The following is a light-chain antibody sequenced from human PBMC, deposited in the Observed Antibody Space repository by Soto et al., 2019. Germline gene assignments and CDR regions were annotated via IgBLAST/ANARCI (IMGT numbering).Light chain of an antibody. V-gene: IGKV1-39*01. CDR2: AAS. J-gene: IGKJ2*01. CDR1: QSISSY. CDR3: QHSYSTPPT. Sequence: DIQMTQSPSSLSASVGDRVTITCRASQSISSYLNWYQQKPGKAPKLLIYAASSLQSGVPSRFSGSGSGTDFTLTISSLQPEDFVTYYCQHSYSTPPTFGQGTQLEIK.